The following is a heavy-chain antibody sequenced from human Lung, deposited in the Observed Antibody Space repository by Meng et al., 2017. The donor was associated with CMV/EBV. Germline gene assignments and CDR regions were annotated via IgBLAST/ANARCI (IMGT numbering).Heavy chain of an antibody. Sequence: TSYGISWVRQAPGQGLEWMGWISAYSGNTNYAQKLQGRVTMTTDTSTSTAYMELRSLRSDDTAVYYCARDTIFGSGNYYYYYYGMDVWGQGTTVTVSS. J-gene: IGHJ6*02. CDR2: ISAYSGNT. CDR1: TSYG. CDR3: ARDTIFGSGNYYYYYYGMDV. D-gene: IGHD3-3*01. V-gene: IGHV1-18*01.